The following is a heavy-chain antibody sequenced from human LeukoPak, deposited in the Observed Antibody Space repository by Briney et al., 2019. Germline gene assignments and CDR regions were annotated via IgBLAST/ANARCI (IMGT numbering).Heavy chain of an antibody. J-gene: IGHJ6*03. CDR2: ISSSSSTI. V-gene: IGHV3-48*01. Sequence: PGGSLRLSCAASGFTFSSYSMNWVRQAPGKGLEWVSYISSSSSTIYYADSVKGRFTISRDNAKNSLYLQMNSLRAEDTAVYYCARKVIAARPLYYYYYMDVWGKGTTVTVSS. CDR1: GFTFSSYS. CDR3: ARKVIAARPLYYYYYMDV. D-gene: IGHD6-6*01.